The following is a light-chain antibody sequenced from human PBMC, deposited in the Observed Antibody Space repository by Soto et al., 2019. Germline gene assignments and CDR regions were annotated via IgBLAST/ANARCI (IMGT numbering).Light chain of an antibody. J-gene: IGLJ3*02. CDR1: SSNIGSNT. CDR2: SNN. CDR3: AAWDDSLSGPV. V-gene: IGLV1-44*01. Sequence: QSVLTQPPSASGTPGQRVTISCSGSSSNIGSNTVNWYQQLPGTAPKLLIYSNNQRPSGVPDRFSGSKSGTSASRAISGLQSEDEADYYCAAWDDSLSGPVFGGGTKVTVL.